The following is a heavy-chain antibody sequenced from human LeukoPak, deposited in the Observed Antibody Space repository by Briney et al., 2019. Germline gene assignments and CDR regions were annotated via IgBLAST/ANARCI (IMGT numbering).Heavy chain of an antibody. D-gene: IGHD4-17*01. Sequence: PSETLSLTCTVSGGSISSYCLNWIRQSPGKGLEWIGYIYYSGTTKYNPSLKSRVTISVDTSKNQLSLKLSSVTAADTAVYYCARGYGDYSDSFDPWGQGTLVTVSS. CDR2: IYYSGTT. CDR3: ARGYGDYSDSFDP. CDR1: GGSISSYC. J-gene: IGHJ5*02. V-gene: IGHV4-59*01.